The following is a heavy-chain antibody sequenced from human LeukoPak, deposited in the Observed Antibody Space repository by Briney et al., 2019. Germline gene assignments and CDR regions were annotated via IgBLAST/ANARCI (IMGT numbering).Heavy chain of an antibody. CDR3: AKDNSYGNFDY. V-gene: IGHV3-23*01. Sequence: PGGTLRLSCAASRFIFSSYGMSWVRQAPGKELEWVSALSGSGGSTYYADSVKGRFTISRDNSKNTLYLQMNSLRADDTAVYYCAKDNSYGNFDYWGQGTLVTVSS. CDR2: LSGSGGST. J-gene: IGHJ4*02. CDR1: RFIFSSYG. D-gene: IGHD5-18*01.